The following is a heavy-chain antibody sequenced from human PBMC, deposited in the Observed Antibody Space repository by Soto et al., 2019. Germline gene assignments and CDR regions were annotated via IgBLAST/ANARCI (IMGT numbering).Heavy chain of an antibody. CDR2: INPNSGGT. D-gene: IGHD5-18*01. Sequence: ASVKVSCKASGYTFTGYYMHWVRQAPGQGLEWMGWINPNSGGTNYAQKFQGWVTMTRDTSISTAYMELSRLRSDDTAVYYCARDASDTAMDFDYWGQGTLVTVSS. V-gene: IGHV1-2*04. CDR1: GYTFTGYY. J-gene: IGHJ4*02. CDR3: ARDASDTAMDFDY.